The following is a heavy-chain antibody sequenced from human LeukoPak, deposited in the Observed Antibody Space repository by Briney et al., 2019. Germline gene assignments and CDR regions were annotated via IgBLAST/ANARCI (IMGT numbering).Heavy chain of an antibody. CDR3: ARVLVGATSDY. J-gene: IGHJ4*02. Sequence: GGSLRLSCAASGFTFSDYYMSWIRQAPGKGLEWVSYISSSGSTIYYADSVKGRFTISRDSAKNSLYLQMNGLRAEDTAVYYCARVLVGATSDYWGQGTLVTVSS. V-gene: IGHV3-11*04. CDR1: GFTFSDYY. CDR2: ISSSGSTI. D-gene: IGHD1-26*01.